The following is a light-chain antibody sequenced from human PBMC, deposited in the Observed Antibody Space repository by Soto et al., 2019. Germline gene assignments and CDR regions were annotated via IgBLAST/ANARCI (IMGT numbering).Light chain of an antibody. CDR3: CSYAGSYTYV. CDR2: DVT. CDR1: SSDVGGYNY. V-gene: IGLV2-11*01. J-gene: IGLJ1*01. Sequence: QSALTQPRSVSGSPGQSVTISCTGSSSDVGGYNYVSWYQQHPGKAPKLMISDVTKRPSGVPDRFSGSKSGNTASLTISGLQAEDEADDYCCSYAGSYTYVFGTWTKLTVL.